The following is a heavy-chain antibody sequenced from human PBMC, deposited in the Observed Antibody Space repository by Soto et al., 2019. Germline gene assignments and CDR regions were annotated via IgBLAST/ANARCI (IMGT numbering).Heavy chain of an antibody. CDR1: GFTFSTYG. D-gene: IGHD1-1*01. CDR2: TWNDGSHK. V-gene: IGHV3-33*01. Sequence: QVQLVESGGGVVQPGRSLRLSCKASGFTFSTYGMHWVRQAPGKGLEWVAMTWNDGSHKYYADPVKDRFTISRDNFKNTLYLQINSLRDEDSAVYYCTTELNDMQAFDIWGQGTMVTVSS. CDR3: TTELNDMQAFDI. J-gene: IGHJ3*02.